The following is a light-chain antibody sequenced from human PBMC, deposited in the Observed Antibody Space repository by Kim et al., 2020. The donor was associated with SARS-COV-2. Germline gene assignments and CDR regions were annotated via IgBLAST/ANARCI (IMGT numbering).Light chain of an antibody. J-gene: IGKJ3*01. Sequence: DIQMTQSPSSLSASVGDRVTITCRSTQSISSHLNEYQQKPGRAPKLLISAASTLQGGVPSRFSGSGSKTDFTLTISSLQPEDFATYCLQRNYITPFTFGPGTKVDIK. CDR2: AAS. CDR3: QRNYITPFT. V-gene: IGKV1-39*01. CDR1: QSISSH.